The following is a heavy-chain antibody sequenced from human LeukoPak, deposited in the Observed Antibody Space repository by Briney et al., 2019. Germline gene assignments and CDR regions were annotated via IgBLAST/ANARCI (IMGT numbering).Heavy chain of an antibody. D-gene: IGHD3-22*01. V-gene: IGHV3-21*01. CDR3: AGDYYDSSGSFSLRY. CDR2: ISSSTYI. CDR1: GFTFSSYS. J-gene: IGHJ4*02. Sequence: PGGSLRLSCAASGFTFSSYSMNWVRQAPRKGLEWVSSISSSTYIYYADSVKGRFTISRDNAKNSLYLQISSLRAEDTAIYYCAGDYYDSSGSFSLRYWGQGTLVTVSS.